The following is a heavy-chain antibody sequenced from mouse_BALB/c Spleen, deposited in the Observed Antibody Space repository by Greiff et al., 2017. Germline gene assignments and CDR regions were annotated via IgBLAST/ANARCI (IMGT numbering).Heavy chain of an antibody. J-gene: IGHJ4*01. Sequence: EVKLVESGGGLVKPGGSLKLSCAASGFTFSDYYMYWVRQTPEKRLEWVATISDGGSYTYYPDSVKGRFTISRDNAKNNLYLQMSSLKSEDTAMYYCARYDGYYFYAMDYWGQGTSVTVSS. V-gene: IGHV5-4*02. CDR1: GFTFSDYY. D-gene: IGHD2-3*01. CDR3: ARYDGYYFYAMDY. CDR2: ISDGGSYT.